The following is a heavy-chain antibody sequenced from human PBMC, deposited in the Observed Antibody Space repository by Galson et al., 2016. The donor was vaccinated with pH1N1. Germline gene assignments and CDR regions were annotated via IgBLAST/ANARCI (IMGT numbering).Heavy chain of an antibody. Sequence: CAISGDSVSSNSAAWNWIRQSPSRGLEWLGRTYYRSKWFYNYAVSEQGRITINPDTSKNQFSLQLNSVTPEDTAVYYCARHSPGRAVGVFDCWGQGTLVTVSS. CDR3: ARHSPGRAVGVFDC. CDR1: GDSVSSNSAA. CDR2: TYYRSKWFY. V-gene: IGHV6-1*01. J-gene: IGHJ4*02. D-gene: IGHD6-19*01.